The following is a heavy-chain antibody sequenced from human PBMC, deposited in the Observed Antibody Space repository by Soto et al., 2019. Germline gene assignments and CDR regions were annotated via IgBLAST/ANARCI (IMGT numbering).Heavy chain of an antibody. CDR1: EFSVSSNY. V-gene: IGHV3-53*01. CDR3: ARGMLRAFDY. Sequence: EVQLVESGGGLIQPGGSLRLSCAASEFSVSSNYMRWVRHAPGKGLEWVSGIYGGGAKYYSDYVKGRFTVSRDNPRNTLYLQMSSLRVEDPDVYHCARGMLRAFDYWGEGTLVTVSS. D-gene: IGHD3-10*02. J-gene: IGHJ4*02. CDR2: IYGGGAK.